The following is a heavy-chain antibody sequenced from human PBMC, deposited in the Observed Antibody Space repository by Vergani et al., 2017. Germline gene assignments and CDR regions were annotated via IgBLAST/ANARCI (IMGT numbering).Heavy chain of an antibody. D-gene: IGHD3-3*02. CDR1: GSTFTSYD. CDR3: ALAEGY. J-gene: IGHJ4*02. Sequence: QVQLVPSGAEVKKPGASVKVSCKASGSTFTSYDINWVRQATGQGLECRGWMNPNSVNTGDAQKFQGRVTMTRNTSRLTAYMELSSLRSSDTAVYYCALAEGYWGQGTLVTVSS. CDR2: MNPNSVNT. V-gene: IGHV1-8*01.